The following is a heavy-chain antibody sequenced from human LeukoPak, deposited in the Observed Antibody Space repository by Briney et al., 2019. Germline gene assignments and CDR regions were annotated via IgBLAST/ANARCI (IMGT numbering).Heavy chain of an antibody. Sequence: GGSLRLSCAASGFTVSSNYMSWVRQAPGKGLEWVSVIYSGGSTYYADSVKGRFTISRDNSKNTLYLQMNSLRAEDTAVYYCARDCGIQLWLRSSCYYYGMDVWGQGTTVTASS. CDR3: ARDCGIQLWLRSSCYYYGMDV. D-gene: IGHD5-18*01. J-gene: IGHJ6*02. CDR2: IYSGGST. CDR1: GFTVSSNY. V-gene: IGHV3-53*01.